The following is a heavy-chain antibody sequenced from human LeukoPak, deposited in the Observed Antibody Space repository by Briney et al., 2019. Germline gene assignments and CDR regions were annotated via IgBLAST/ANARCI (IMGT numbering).Heavy chain of an antibody. V-gene: IGHV3-66*01. CDR3: ASLLRRITMVRGVIIRDY. Sequence: GGSLRLSCAASGFTVSSNYMSWVRQAPGKGLEWVSVIYSGGSTYYADSVKGRFTISRDNSKNTLYLQMNSLRAEDTAVYYCASLLRRITMVRGVIIRDYWGQGTLVTVSS. CDR1: GFTVSSNY. CDR2: IYSGGST. D-gene: IGHD3-10*01. J-gene: IGHJ4*02.